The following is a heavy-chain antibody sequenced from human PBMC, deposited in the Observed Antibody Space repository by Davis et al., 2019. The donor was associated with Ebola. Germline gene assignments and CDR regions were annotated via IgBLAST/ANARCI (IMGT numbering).Heavy chain of an antibody. Sequence: GESLKISCAASGFTFSSYAMSRVRQAPGKGLEWVSAISGSGGTTYYADAVKGRFTISRDNSKNTLYLQMNSLRAEDTAVYYCAKEQARWTDAFDIWGQGTMVTVSS. D-gene: IGHD3/OR15-3a*01. V-gene: IGHV3-23*01. CDR2: ISGSGGTT. CDR1: GFTFSSYA. CDR3: AKEQARWTDAFDI. J-gene: IGHJ3*02.